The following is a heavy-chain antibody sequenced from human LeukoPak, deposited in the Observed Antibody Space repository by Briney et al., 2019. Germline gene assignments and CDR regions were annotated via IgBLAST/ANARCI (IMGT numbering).Heavy chain of an antibody. CDR1: GYTFTSYG. V-gene: IGHV1-18*01. D-gene: IGHD2-15*01. CDR2: ISAYNGNT. Sequence: GASVKVSCKASGYTFTSYGISWGRQAPGQGLEWVGWISAYNGNTNYAQKLQGRVTMTTDTSTSTAYMELRSLRSDDTAVYYCARGTCSGGSCYWAPGYWGQGTLVTVSS. J-gene: IGHJ4*02. CDR3: ARGTCSGGSCYWAPGY.